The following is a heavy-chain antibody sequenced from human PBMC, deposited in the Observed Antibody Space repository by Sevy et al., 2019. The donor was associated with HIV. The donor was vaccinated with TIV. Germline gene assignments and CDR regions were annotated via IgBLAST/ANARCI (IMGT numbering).Heavy chain of an antibody. V-gene: IGHV3-21*01. J-gene: IGHJ3*02. CDR2: IXXXXXYX. CDR1: GFXFSSXS. Sequence: GGSLRLSCAASGFXFSSXSMXXXRQAPXXXLEXXXXIXXXXXYXYXADSMKGRFSISRDNAKNSLYLQMISLRAEDTAVFXWARAXPATDXFDIWGQGTLVTVSS. CDR3: ARAXPATDXFDI.